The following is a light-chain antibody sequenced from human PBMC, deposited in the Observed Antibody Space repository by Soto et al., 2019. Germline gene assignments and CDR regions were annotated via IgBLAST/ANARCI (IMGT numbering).Light chain of an antibody. CDR3: QQYKSLPVT. J-gene: IGKJ4*01. CDR1: QDITQY. Sequence: DIQMTQSPSSLSASVGDRITITCQASQDITQYLNWYQQKPGKAPNLLIFDGSRLAAGVPSRFSGSGFETYFTFTISGLQPEDFASYYCQQYKSLPVTVGGGTKVEIK. V-gene: IGKV1-33*01. CDR2: DGS.